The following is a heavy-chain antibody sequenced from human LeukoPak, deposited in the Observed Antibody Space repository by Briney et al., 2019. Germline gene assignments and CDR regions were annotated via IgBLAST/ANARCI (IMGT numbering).Heavy chain of an antibody. V-gene: IGHV3-33*01. D-gene: IGHD2-15*01. CDR3: ARGAYCSGSRCPGAFDI. Sequence: PGGSLRLSCAASGFTFSNYAMYWVRQAPGKGLEWVAIIWYDGSNKYYADSVKGRFTISRDNSKNTLYLQMNSLRAEDTDVYYCARGAYCSGSRCPGAFDIWGQGTMVTVSS. J-gene: IGHJ3*02. CDR1: GFTFSNYA. CDR2: IWYDGSNK.